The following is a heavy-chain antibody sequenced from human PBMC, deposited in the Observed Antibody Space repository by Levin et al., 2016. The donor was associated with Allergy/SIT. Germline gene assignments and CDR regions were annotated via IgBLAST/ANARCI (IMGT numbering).Heavy chain of an antibody. D-gene: IGHD6-13*01. J-gene: IGHJ6*02. Sequence: ETLSLTCAASGFTFSSYSMNWVRQAPGKGLEWVSYISSSSSTIYYADSVKGRFTISRDNAKNSLYLQMNSLRAEDTAVYYCARDRGAAGRYYYYYYGMDVWGQGTTVTVSS. CDR1: GFTFSSYS. V-gene: IGHV3-48*01. CDR2: ISSSSSTI. CDR3: ARDRGAAGRYYYYYYGMDV.